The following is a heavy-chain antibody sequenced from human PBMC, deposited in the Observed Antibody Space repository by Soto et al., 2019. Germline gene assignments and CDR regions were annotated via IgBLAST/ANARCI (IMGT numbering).Heavy chain of an antibody. Sequence: EVQLLESGGGLEQPGGSLRLSCAVSGFTFSSFAMAWVRQAPGKGLEWVSGISGDGISTYYTDSVKGRFTISRDNSKKTLYLQMNSLGDEDTAIYFCAREVGRSVTTVAGDHYYYDGMDVWGQGTTVTVSS. J-gene: IGHJ6*02. V-gene: IGHV3-23*01. D-gene: IGHD4-17*01. CDR1: GFTFSSFA. CDR2: ISGDGIST. CDR3: AREVGRSVTTVAGDHYYYDGMDV.